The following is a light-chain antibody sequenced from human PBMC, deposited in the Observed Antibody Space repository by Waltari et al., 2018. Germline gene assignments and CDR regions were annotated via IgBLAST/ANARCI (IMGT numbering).Light chain of an antibody. CDR2: DVS. J-gene: IGLJ3*02. V-gene: IGLV2-14*03. Sequence: WYQHPPGKAPKLMIYDVSKRPSGVSNRFSGSKSGNTAALTISGLQAEDEADYYCSSYTSSSTWVFGGGTKLIVL. CDR3: SSYTSSSTWV.